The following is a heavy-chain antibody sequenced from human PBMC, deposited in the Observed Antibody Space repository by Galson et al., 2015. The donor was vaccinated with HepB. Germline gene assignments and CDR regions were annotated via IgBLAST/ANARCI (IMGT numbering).Heavy chain of an antibody. CDR3: ARGYSSSDEFDY. CDR2: INHSGST. CDR1: GGSFNGYY. J-gene: IGHJ4*02. V-gene: IGHV4-34*01. Sequence: ETLSLTCAVYGGSFNGYYWSWIRQPPGKGLEWIGEINHSGSTNYNPSLKSRVTISVDTSKNQFSLKLSSVTAADTAMYYCARGYSSSDEFDYWGQGTLVTVSS. D-gene: IGHD6-6*01.